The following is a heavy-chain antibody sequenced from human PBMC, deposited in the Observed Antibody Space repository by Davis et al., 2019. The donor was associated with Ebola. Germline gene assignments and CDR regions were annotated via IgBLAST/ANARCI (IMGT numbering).Heavy chain of an antibody. V-gene: IGHV4-30-2*01. CDR1: GGSISSGGYS. J-gene: IGHJ4*02. CDR2: IYHSGST. CDR3: ARGQWLLGGYFDY. Sequence: MPSETLSLSCAVSGGSISSGGYSWSWIRQPPGKGLEWIGYIYHSGSTYYNPSLKSRVTISVDRSKNQFSLKLSSVTAADTAVYYCARGQWLLGGYFDYWGQGTLVTVSS. D-gene: IGHD3-22*01.